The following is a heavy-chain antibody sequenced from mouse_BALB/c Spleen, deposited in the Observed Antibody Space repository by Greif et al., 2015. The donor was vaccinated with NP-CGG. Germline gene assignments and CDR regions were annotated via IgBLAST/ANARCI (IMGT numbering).Heavy chain of an antibody. V-gene: IGHV14-3*02. CDR2: IDPANGNT. CDR1: GFNIKDTY. CDR3: ARKLGLGLYFDY. J-gene: IGHJ2*01. D-gene: IGHD3-1*01. Sequence: VQLQQSGAELVKPGASVKLSCTASGFNIKDTYMHWVKQRPEQGLEWIGRIDPANGNTKYDPKFQGKATITADTSSNTAYLQHSSLTAEDTAVYYCARKLGLGLYFDYWGQGTTLTVSS.